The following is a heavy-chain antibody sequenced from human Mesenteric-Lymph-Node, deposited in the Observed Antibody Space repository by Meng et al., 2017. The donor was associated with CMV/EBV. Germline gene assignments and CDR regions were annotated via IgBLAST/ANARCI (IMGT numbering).Heavy chain of an antibody. D-gene: IGHD2/OR15-2a*01. CDR2: IIPALGIV. Sequence: SVKVSCKVSGGSFDKYVISWLRQAPGQGPEWLGGIIPALGIVDFAQKFQGRLTITGDKSTSTVDMTLSSLRSDDTAVYYCGNILGNCNRVACLDDAFENWGQGTMVTVSS. CDR3: GNILGNCNRVACLDDAFEN. V-gene: IGHV1-69*10. CDR1: GGSFDKYV. J-gene: IGHJ3*02.